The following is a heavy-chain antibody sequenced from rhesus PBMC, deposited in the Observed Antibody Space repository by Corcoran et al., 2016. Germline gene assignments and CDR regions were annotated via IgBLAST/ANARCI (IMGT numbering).Heavy chain of an antibody. D-gene: IGHD6-25*01. CDR1: GFTFSNNW. J-gene: IGHJ4*01. CDR3: TGDGYSGSWNY. V-gene: IGHV3-16*02. CDR2: IKNKAEGGTA. Sequence: EVQLVESGGGLVQPGGSLRLSCAASGFTFSNNWMSWVRQAPGKGLDWVGRIKNKAEGGTAVYAESVKGRFIISRDDSKNTLYLQMNSLKTEDTAVYYCTGDGYSGSWNYWGQGVLVTVSS.